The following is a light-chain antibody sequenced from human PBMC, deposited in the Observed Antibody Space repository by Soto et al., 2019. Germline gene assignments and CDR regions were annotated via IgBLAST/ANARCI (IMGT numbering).Light chain of an antibody. CDR2: DVS. J-gene: IGLJ1*01. CDR1: SRDIGGYKY. Sequence: QSSLTQPASVSGSPGQSITISCTGTSRDIGGYKYVSWYQQNPDKAPKLMIYDVSYRPSGVSDRFSGSKSGNTASLTISGLQAEDEADYYCSSYTSINTHVFGTGTKV. V-gene: IGLV2-14*01. CDR3: SSYTSINTHV.